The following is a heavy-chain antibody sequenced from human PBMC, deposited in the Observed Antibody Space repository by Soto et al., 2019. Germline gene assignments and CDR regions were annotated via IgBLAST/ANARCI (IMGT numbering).Heavy chain of an antibody. V-gene: IGHV3-33*01. CDR2: IWYDGSNK. J-gene: IGHJ4*02. D-gene: IGHD4-17*01. CDR3: AREWQTTVTTSFDY. CDR1: GFTFSSYG. Sequence: GGSLRLSCAASGFTFSSYGMHWVRQALGKGLEWVAVIWYDGSNKYYADSVKGRFTISRDNSKNTLYLQMNSLRAEDTAVYYCAREWQTTVTTSFDYWGQGTLVTVSS.